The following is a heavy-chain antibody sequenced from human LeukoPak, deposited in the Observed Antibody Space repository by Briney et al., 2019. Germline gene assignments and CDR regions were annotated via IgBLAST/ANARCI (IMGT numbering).Heavy chain of an antibody. CDR3: ARALAAAGTGEFDY. V-gene: IGHV5-51*01. D-gene: IGHD6-13*01. CDR1: GYNFTNYW. CDR2: IYPGDSDT. J-gene: IGHJ4*02. Sequence: GESLKISCKGSGYNFTNYWIAWVRQMPGKGLEWMGIIYPGDSDTRYSPSFQGQVIISADKSISTAYLQWSSLKASDTAMYYCARALAAAGTGEFDYWGQGTLVTVSS.